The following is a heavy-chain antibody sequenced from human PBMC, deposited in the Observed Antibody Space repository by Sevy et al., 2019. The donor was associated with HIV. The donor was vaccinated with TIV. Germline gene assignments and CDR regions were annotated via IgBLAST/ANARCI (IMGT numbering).Heavy chain of an antibody. Sequence: ASVKVSCKASGYYFTGYYVHWVRQAPGQGLEWMGWINPNGGGTNIGQKFHGRVTMSRDTSITTAYMELIRLSSNDTGVYYCARSVYGSGTYLNDYWGQGTLVTVSS. CDR3: ARSVYGSGTYLNDY. CDR2: INPNGGGT. CDR1: GYYFTGYY. V-gene: IGHV1-2*02. J-gene: IGHJ4*02. D-gene: IGHD3-10*01.